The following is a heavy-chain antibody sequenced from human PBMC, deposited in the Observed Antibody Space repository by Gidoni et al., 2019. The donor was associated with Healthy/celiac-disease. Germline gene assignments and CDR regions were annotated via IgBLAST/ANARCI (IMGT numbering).Heavy chain of an antibody. D-gene: IGHD2-2*01. CDR3: ASSRPEHPDIVVVPAAMPWFDP. J-gene: IGHJ5*02. V-gene: IGHV4-39*01. Sequence: QLQLQESGPGLVKPSETLSLTCTVSGGSIRSSSYYWGWIRQPPGKGLEWIGSIYYSGSTYYNPSLKSRVTISVDTSKNQFSLKLSSVTAADTAVYYCASSRPEHPDIVVVPAAMPWFDPWGQGTLVTVSS. CDR2: IYYSGST. CDR1: GGSIRSSSYY.